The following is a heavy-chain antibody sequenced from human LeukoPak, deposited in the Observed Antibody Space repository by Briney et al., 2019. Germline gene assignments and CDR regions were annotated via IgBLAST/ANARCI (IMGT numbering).Heavy chain of an antibody. CDR3: TSALNLVLGELLGY. V-gene: IGHV3-15*01. D-gene: IGHD3-16*01. CDR1: GFIFSKAW. J-gene: IGHJ4*02. CDR2: IKPKTDDGTT. Sequence: GSHRLSCAASGFIFSKAWMAWVRQAPGKGLEWVGHIKPKTDDGTTDYAAPVKGRFTISRDDSKSTLYLQMNSLNTEDTAVYFCTSALNLVLGELLGYWGQGTLVTVSS.